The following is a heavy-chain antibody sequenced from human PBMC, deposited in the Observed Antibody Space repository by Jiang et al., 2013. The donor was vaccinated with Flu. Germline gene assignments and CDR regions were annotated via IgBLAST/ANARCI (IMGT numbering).Heavy chain of an antibody. CDR1: GFTFSSHV. CDR3: APSNGGWVFAFDV. D-gene: IGHD6-19*01. CDR2: ISHSGSNT. V-gene: IGHV3-23*04. J-gene: IGHJ3*01. Sequence: QLVEPGGGLVQRGGPLRLSCAASGFTFSSHVMSWVRQAPGKGLEWVSGISHSGSNTNYADSVKGRFTISRDNSKATLYLQMNSLRNEDTAIYYCAPSNGGWVFAFDVWGLGTVVTVSS.